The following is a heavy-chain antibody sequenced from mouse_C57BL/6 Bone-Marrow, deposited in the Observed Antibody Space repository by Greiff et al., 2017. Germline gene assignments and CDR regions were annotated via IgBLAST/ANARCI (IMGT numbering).Heavy chain of an antibody. Sequence: VQLKESGPELVKPGASVKISCKASGYAFSSSWMNWVKQRPGKGLEWIGRIYPGDGDTNYNGKFKGKATLTADKSSSTAYMQLSSLTSEDSAVYFCARAGSSYRYFDVWGTGTTVTVSS. CDR2: IYPGDGDT. D-gene: IGHD1-1*01. CDR3: ARAGSSYRYFDV. CDR1: GYAFSSSW. J-gene: IGHJ1*03. V-gene: IGHV1-82*01.